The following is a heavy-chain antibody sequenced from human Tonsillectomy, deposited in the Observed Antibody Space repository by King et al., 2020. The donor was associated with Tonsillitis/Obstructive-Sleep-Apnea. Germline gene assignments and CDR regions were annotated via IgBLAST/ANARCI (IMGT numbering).Heavy chain of an antibody. Sequence: QLVQSGAEVKKPGSSVKVSCKASGGTFSSYAISWVRQAPGQGLEWMGGIIPIFGTANYAQKFQVRVTITADESTSTAYMELSSLRSEDTAVDYCARDRHVPRIAGGVSWGQGTLVTVSS. CDR1: GGTFSSYA. D-gene: IGHD6-13*01. CDR2: IIPIFGTA. J-gene: IGHJ4*02. V-gene: IGHV1-69*12. CDR3: ARDRHVPRIAGGVS.